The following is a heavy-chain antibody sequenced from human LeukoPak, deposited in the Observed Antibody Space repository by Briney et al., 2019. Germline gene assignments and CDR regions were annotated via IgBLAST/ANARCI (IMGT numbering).Heavy chain of an antibody. CDR1: GYTFTSYG. CDR2: ISAYNGNT. Sequence: ASVKVSCKASGYTFTSYGITWVRQAPGQGLEWMGWISAYNGNTNYAQKLQGRVTMTTDTSTSTAYMELRSLRSDDTAVYYCARSSSVTIPGYYFDYWGQGTLVTVSS. D-gene: IGHD2-21*01. V-gene: IGHV1-18*01. CDR3: ARSSSVTIPGYYFDY. J-gene: IGHJ4*02.